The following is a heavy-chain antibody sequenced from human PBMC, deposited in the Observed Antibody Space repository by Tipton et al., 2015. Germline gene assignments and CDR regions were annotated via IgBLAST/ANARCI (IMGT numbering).Heavy chain of an antibody. V-gene: IGHV4-38-2*02. Sequence: TLSLTCTVSGYSISRDYFWGWIRQPPGKGLEWIGSIDHNGGTYYIPSLKSRVTISVDTSKNQFSLRLSSVTAADTAVYYCARARGRHGGLFDSWGQGTLVTVSS. J-gene: IGHJ4*02. D-gene: IGHD4-23*01. CDR2: IDHNGGT. CDR3: ARARGRHGGLFDS. CDR1: GYSISRDYF.